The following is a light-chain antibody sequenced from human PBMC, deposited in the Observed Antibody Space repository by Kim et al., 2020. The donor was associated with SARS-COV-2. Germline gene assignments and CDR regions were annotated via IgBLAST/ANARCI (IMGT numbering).Light chain of an antibody. CDR1: SLRSYY. CDR3: NSRDSNDYVV. Sequence: SSELTQDPAVSVALGQTVRITCQGESLRSYYATWYQQKPGQAPIVVIYGKNNRPSGIPDRFSGSSSGNTASLTITGTQAGDEADYYCNSRDSNDYVVFGG. CDR2: GKN. J-gene: IGLJ2*01. V-gene: IGLV3-19*01.